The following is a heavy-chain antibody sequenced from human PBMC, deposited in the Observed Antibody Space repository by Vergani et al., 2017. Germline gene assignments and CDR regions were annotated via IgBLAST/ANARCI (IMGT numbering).Heavy chain of an antibody. D-gene: IGHD2-2*01. CDR2: ISWNSGSI. CDR1: GFTFDDYA. CDR3: ATTRVYCSSTSCLF. V-gene: IGHV3-9*01. Sequence: EVQLVESGGGLVQPGRSLRLSCAASGFTFDDYAMHWVRQAPGKGLEWVSGISWNSGSIGYADSVKGRFTISRDNSKNTLYLQMNSLRAEDTAVYYCATTRVYCSSTSCLFWGQGTLVTVSS. J-gene: IGHJ4*02.